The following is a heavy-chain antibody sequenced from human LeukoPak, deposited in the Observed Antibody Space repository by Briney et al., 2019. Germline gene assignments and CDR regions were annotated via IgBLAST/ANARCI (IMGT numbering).Heavy chain of an antibody. J-gene: IGHJ4*02. V-gene: IGHV5-51*01. CDR1: GYSFTSYW. CDR2: IYPGDSDT. CDR3: ARALRFLGSDY. Sequence: GESLKISCQGYGYSFTSYWIGWVRQMPGKGLEWMGIIYPGDSDTRYSPSFQGKVTISADKSISTAYLQWSSLKASDTAMYYCARALRFLGSDYWGQGTLVTVSS. D-gene: IGHD3-3*01.